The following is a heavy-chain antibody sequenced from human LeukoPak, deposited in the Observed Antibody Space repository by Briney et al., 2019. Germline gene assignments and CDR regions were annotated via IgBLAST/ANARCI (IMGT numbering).Heavy chain of an antibody. Sequence: SSETLSLTCTVSGGSISSYYWSWIRQPPGKGLEWIGYIYYSGSTNYNPSLKSRVTISVDTSKNQFSLKLSSVTAADTAVYYCARHRSSGYYYPYFDYWGQGTLVTVSS. CDR1: GGSISSYY. D-gene: IGHD3-22*01. CDR3: ARHRSSGYYYPYFDY. V-gene: IGHV4-59*08. CDR2: IYYSGST. J-gene: IGHJ4*02.